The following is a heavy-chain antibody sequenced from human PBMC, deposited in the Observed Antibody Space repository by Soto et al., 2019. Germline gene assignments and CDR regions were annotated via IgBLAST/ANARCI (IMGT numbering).Heavy chain of an antibody. CDR1: GCSISSYY. CDR2: IYYTGST. Sequence: SETLSLTCTFSGCSISSYYWSWIRQPPGKGLEWIGYIYYTGSTNYNPSLKSRVTISVDTSKNQFSLQLSSVTAADTAVYYCARSDGRYWGQGTLVTAPQ. J-gene: IGHJ4*02. V-gene: IGHV4-59*01. CDR3: ARSDGRY.